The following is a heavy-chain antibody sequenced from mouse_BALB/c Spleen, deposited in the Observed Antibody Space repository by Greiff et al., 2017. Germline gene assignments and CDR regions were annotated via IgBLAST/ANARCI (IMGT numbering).Heavy chain of an antibody. V-gene: IGHV1S81*02. CDR1: GFTFTSYY. CDR3: TGRKYGNYGWFAY. Sequence: QVQLQQPGAELVKPGASVKLSCKASGFTFTSYYMYWVKQRPGQGLEWIGGINPSNGGTNFNEKFKSKATLTVDKSSSTAYMQLSSLPSEDSAVYYCTGRKYGNYGWFAYWGQGTLVTVSA. J-gene: IGHJ3*01. D-gene: IGHD2-10*02. CDR2: INPSNGGT.